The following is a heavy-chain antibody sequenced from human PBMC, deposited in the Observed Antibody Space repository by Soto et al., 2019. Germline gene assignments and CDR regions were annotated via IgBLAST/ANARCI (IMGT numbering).Heavy chain of an antibody. Sequence: PGGSLRLSCAAPGLAFRTYNMNGFRQARGQGVEWVASISSGSSKIYYADQVKGRFTIYRDNDKNSLLWQRDSLRAEDSDVYCCESEIVVASTFDFWGQGTLVTVSS. D-gene: IGHD3-22*01. CDR1: GLAFRTYN. J-gene: IGHJ4*02. CDR2: ISSGSSKI. V-gene: IGHV3-21*01. CDR3: ESEIVVASTFDF.